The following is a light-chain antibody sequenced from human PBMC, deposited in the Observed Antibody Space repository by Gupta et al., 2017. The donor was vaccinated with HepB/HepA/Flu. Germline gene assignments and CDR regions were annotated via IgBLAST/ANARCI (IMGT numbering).Light chain of an antibody. CDR1: QSLVYFDGNTY. V-gene: IGKV2-30*01. J-gene: IGKJ2*01. Sequence: DLVLTQSRLSLSVTLGQPASISCRSSQSLVYFDGNTYFNWFHQRPGQAPRRLIYRISNRDAGLSDRSSGSGEGTDFTLNISRGEAADVGVYYCIQTTYRPPKGDFGQGTRLEI. CDR3: IQTTYRPPKGD. CDR2: RIS.